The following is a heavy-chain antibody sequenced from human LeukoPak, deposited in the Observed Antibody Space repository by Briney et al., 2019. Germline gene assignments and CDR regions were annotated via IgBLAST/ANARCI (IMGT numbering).Heavy chain of an antibody. D-gene: IGHD3-10*01. Sequence: SETLSLTCTVSGGSISSSSYYWGWIRQPPGKGLEWIGSIYYSGSTYYNPSLKSRFTISVDTSKNQFSLKLSSVTAADTAVYYCARGVRGYGSGSYSPHYFDYWGQGTLVTVSS. J-gene: IGHJ4*02. CDR2: IYYSGST. V-gene: IGHV4-39*07. CDR3: ARGVRGYGSGSYSPHYFDY. CDR1: GGSISSSSYY.